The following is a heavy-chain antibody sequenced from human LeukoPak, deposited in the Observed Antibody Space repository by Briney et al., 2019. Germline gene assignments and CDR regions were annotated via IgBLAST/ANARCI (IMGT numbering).Heavy chain of an antibody. D-gene: IGHD4-11*01. J-gene: IGHJ4*02. V-gene: IGHV3-33*01. CDR2: IWSDGTNQ. Sequence: GGSLRLSCAASGFIFIHYGMHWVRQAPGKGLERVGVIWSDGTNQYYGDSVKGRFTISRDDSQKTVFLEMNSLSTEDTAMYYCARDAQRGFDYSNSLRYWGQGTLVTVSS. CDR1: GFIFIHYG. CDR3: ARDAQRGFDYSNSLRY.